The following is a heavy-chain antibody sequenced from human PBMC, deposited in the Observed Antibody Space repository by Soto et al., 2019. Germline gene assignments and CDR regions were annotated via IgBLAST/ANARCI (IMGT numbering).Heavy chain of an antibody. CDR1: GFTFSNYC. J-gene: IGHJ4*02. CDR3: PRDVVVGAKALNY. Sequence: PXVSLSLTCAASGFTFSNYCRTWVRQAPGKGLEWVANINEDVSEKHYVDSVKGRFTISRDNAKNSLYLQMNSLRVEDTALYFCPRDVVVGAKALNYWGQGALVTVSS. V-gene: IGHV3-7*01. CDR2: INEDVSEK. D-gene: IGHD2-15*01.